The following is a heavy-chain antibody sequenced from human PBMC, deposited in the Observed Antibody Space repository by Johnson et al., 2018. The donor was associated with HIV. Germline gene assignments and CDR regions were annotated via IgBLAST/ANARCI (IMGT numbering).Heavy chain of an antibody. D-gene: IGHD3-22*01. J-gene: IGHJ3*02. CDR2: IYVGGNT. CDR1: GFSVSGNY. V-gene: IGHV3-53*01. Sequence: VQLVESGGGLIQPGGSLRVSCAASGFSVSGNYMSWVRQAPGKGLEWVSSIYVGGNTYYADSVKGRFTISRDNAKNSLYLQMNSLRAEDTAVYYCARDHIRGYDSPNDAFDIWGQGTMVTVSS. CDR3: ARDHIRGYDSPNDAFDI.